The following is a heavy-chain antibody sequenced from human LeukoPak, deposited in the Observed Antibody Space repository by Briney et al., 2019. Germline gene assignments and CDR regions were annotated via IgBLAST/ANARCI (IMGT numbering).Heavy chain of an antibody. J-gene: IGHJ4*02. CDR1: GGSISRYY. CDR3: ARDGVLGGLFVWDY. V-gene: IGHV4-59*01. CDR2: IYYSGST. D-gene: IGHD3-16*01. Sequence: APETLSLTCTVSGGSISRYYWSWIRQPPGKGLEWIGYIYYSGSTNYNPSLKSRVTISVDTSKNQFPLKLSSETAADTAVYYCARDGVLGGLFVWDYWGQGTLVTVSS.